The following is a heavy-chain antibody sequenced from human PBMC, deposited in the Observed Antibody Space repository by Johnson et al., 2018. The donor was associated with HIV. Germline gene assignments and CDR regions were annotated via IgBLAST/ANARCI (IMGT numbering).Heavy chain of an antibody. Sequence: QEKLVQSGGGVVQPGGSLRLSCAASGFTFSTYGMHLVRQAPGMWLEWVAFTRSAGINNYYADSVQGPFTISRDNSKNTLYLQMNSLRAEDTAVYYCAKDQWEQTLNAFDIWGQGTMVTVSS. D-gene: IGHD1-26*01. CDR2: TRSAGINN. CDR1: GFTFSTYG. CDR3: AKDQWEQTLNAFDI. J-gene: IGHJ3*02. V-gene: IGHV3-30*02.